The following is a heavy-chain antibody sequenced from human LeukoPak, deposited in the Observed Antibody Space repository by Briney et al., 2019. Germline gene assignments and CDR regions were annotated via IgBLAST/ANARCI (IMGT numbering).Heavy chain of an antibody. CDR1: GYTFTSYD. V-gene: IGHV1-8*03. Sequence: ASVKVSCKASGYTFTSYDINWVRQATGRGLEWMGWMNPNSGNTGYAQKFQGRVTITRNTSISTAYMELSSLRSEDTAVYYCARALPSVITYYDFWSGYALDAFDIWGQGTMVTVSS. CDR2: MNPNSGNT. J-gene: IGHJ3*02. CDR3: ARALPSVITYYDFWSGYALDAFDI. D-gene: IGHD3-3*01.